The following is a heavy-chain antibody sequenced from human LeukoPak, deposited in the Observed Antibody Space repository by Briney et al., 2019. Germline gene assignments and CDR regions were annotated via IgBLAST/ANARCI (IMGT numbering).Heavy chain of an antibody. D-gene: IGHD6-6*01. Sequence: GESLQISCKVSGYIFASYWIAWVRQMPGKGLECMGMIYPSISDTRYSPSFQGQVTISVDKSINTAYLQWASLKASDTAVYYCARGRDVAARRGDFDRWGQGTLVTVSS. J-gene: IGHJ4*02. V-gene: IGHV5-51*01. CDR2: IYPSISDT. CDR3: ARGRDVAARRGDFDR. CDR1: GYIFASYW.